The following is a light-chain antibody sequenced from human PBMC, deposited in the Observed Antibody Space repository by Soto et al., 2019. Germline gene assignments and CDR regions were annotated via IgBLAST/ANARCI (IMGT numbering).Light chain of an antibody. CDR1: QSVSSSY. V-gene: IGKV3-20*01. J-gene: IGKJ4*01. Sequence: DIVLTQSPGTLSLSPGERATLSCRASQSVSSSYLAWYQQKPGQAPRLLIYGASNRATGIPDRFSGSGSETDFTLTISRLEPEDFAVYYCQQYDNSPLTFGGRTKVDIK. CDR3: QQYDNSPLT. CDR2: GAS.